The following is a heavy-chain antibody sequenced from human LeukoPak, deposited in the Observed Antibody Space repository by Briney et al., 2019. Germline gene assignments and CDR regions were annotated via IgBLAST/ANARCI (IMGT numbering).Heavy chain of an antibody. CDR1: GGSISSGSYY. CDR3: ARDLRLVIAAGWFDP. CDR2: IYTSGST. V-gene: IGHV4-61*02. D-gene: IGHD2-21*01. Sequence: SQTLSLTCTVSGGSISSGSYYWSWIRQPAGKGLEWIVRIYTSGSTNYNPSLKSRVTISVDTSKNQFSLKLSSVTAADTAVYYCARDLRLVIAAGWFDPWGQGTLVTVSS. J-gene: IGHJ5*02.